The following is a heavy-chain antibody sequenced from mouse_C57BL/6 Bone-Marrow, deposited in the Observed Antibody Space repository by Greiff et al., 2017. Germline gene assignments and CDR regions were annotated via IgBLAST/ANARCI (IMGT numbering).Heavy chain of an antibody. CDR3: ARSEYYGSNFAY. J-gene: IGHJ3*01. CDR2: IYPRSGNT. D-gene: IGHD1-1*01. Sequence: QVHVKQSGAELARPGASVKLSCKASGYTFTSYGISWVKQRTGQGLEWIGEIYPRSGNTYYNEKFKGKATLTADKSSSTAYMELRSLTSEDSAVYFWARSEYYGSNFAYWGQGTLVTVSA. V-gene: IGHV1-81*01. CDR1: GYTFTSYG.